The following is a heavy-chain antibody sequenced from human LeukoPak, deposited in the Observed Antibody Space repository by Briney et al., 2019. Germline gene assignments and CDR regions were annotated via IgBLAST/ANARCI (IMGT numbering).Heavy chain of an antibody. J-gene: IGHJ3*02. D-gene: IGHD3-22*01. CDR2: INPNSGGT. V-gene: IGHV1-2*06. CDR1: GYTFTGYY. CDR3: ASDITDYYDSGGYAFNI. Sequence: ASVKVSCKASGYTFTGYYMHWVRQAPGQGLEWMGRINPNSGGTNYAQKFQGRVTMTRDTSISTAYMELSRLRSDDTAVYYCASDITDYYDSGGYAFNIWGQGTMVTVSS.